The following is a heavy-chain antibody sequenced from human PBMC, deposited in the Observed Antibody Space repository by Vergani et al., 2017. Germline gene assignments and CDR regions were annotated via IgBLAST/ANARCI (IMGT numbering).Heavy chain of an antibody. CDR2: ISYDGSNK. V-gene: IGHV3-30*03. CDR1: GFTFSSYG. CDR3: ARGVGRYYYYMDV. J-gene: IGHJ6*03. D-gene: IGHD2-15*01. Sequence: QVQLVESGGGVVQPGRSLRLSCAASGFTFSSYGMHWVRQAPGKGLEWVAVISYDGSNKYYADSVKGRFTISRDNSKNTLYLQMNSLRAEDTAVYYCARGVGRYYYYMDVWGKGTTVTVSS.